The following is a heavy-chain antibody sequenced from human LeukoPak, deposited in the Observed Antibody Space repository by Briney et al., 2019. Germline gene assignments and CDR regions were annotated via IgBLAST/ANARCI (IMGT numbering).Heavy chain of an antibody. D-gene: IGHD2-2*01. Sequence: PSETLSLTYTVSGGSISSSSFFWAWIRQPPGKGLEWIGTVSYSGTTYYSPSLKSRVTISVDTSKNQFSLRLTSVTAADTALYYCAKLTCSSTFCPLDYWGQGTLSPSPQ. J-gene: IGHJ4*02. V-gene: IGHV4-39*01. CDR2: VSYSGTT. CDR1: GGSISSSSFF. CDR3: AKLTCSSTFCPLDY.